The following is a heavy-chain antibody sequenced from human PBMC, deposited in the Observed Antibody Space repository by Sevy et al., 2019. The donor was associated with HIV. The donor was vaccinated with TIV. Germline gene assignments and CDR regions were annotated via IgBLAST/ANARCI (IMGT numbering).Heavy chain of an antibody. D-gene: IGHD3-10*01. CDR2: IYYSGST. CDR3: ASEGEIRGSYY. V-gene: IGHV4-39*01. J-gene: IGHJ4*02. Sequence: SETLSLTCTVSGGSISSSSYYWGWIRQPPGKGLEWIGSIYYSGSTYYNPSLKSRVTISVDTSKNQFSLKLSSVTAADTAVYYCASEGEIRGSYYWGQGTLVTVSS. CDR1: GGSISSSSYY.